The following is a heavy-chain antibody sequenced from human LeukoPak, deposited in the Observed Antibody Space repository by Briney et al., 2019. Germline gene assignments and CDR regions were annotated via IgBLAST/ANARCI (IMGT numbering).Heavy chain of an antibody. D-gene: IGHD3-3*01. CDR2: ISSSGSTI. Sequence: GGSLRLSGAASGFTFSSYEMNWVRQAPGKGLEWVSYISSSGSTIYYADSVKGRFTISRDNAKNSLYLQMNSLRAEDTAVYYCARDSHYDFRSGPSFDYWGQGTLVTVSS. CDR1: GFTFSSYE. J-gene: IGHJ4*02. CDR3: ARDSHYDFRSGPSFDY. V-gene: IGHV3-48*03.